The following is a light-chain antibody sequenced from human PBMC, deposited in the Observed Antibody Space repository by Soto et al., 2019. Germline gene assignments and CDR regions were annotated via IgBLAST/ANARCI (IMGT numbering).Light chain of an antibody. J-gene: IGKJ3*01. CDR3: QQSYGSPPFT. V-gene: IGKV1-39*01. Sequence: DIPLTQSPSPLSASVGDRVYITCRTSQGVSSYLNWYQAKPGKAPKLLVYEASTLESGVPSRFSGSGSGTDFTLTISSLQPEDSATYYCQQSYGSPPFTFGPGTRVDI. CDR1: QGVSSY. CDR2: EAS.